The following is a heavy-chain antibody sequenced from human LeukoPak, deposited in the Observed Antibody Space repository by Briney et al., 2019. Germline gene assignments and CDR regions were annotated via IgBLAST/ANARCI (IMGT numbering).Heavy chain of an antibody. CDR2: TIPIFGTA. CDR1: GGTFSSYA. V-gene: IGHV1-69*13. CDR3: ARAYGSGSYYQDY. J-gene: IGHJ4*02. Sequence: GASVKVSCKASGGTFSSYAISWVRQAPGQGLEWMGGTIPIFGTANYAQKFQGRVTITADESTSTAYMELSSLRSEDTAVYYCARAYGSGSYYQDYWGQGTLVTVSS. D-gene: IGHD3-10*01.